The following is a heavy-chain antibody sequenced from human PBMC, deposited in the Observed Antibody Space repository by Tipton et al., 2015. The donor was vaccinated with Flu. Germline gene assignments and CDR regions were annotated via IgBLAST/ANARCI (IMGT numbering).Heavy chain of an antibody. V-gene: IGHV3-30*18. Sequence: SLRLSCAASGFTFSSYGMHWVRQAPGKGLEWVAVISYDGSNKYYADSVKGRFTISRDNSKNTLYLQMNSLRAEDTAVYYCAKDLGVRTDYYYGMDVWGQGTTVTVSS. D-gene: IGHD2-2*01. CDR3: AKDLGVRTDYYYGMDV. CDR1: GFTFSSYG. J-gene: IGHJ6*02. CDR2: ISYDGSNK.